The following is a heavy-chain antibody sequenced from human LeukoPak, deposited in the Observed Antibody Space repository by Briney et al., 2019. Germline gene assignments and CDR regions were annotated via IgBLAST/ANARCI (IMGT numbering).Heavy chain of an antibody. CDR1: GYTFTGYY. CDR2: INPNSGGT. D-gene: IGHD2-15*01. CDR3: ARDTYCSGGSCYFSYGMDV. J-gene: IGHJ6*02. Sequence: ASVKVSCKASGYTFTGYYMHWVRQALGQGLEWMGWINPNSGGTNYAQKFQGRVTMTRDTSISTAYMELSRLRSDDTAVYYCARDTYCSGGSCYFSYGMDVWGQGTTVTVSS. V-gene: IGHV1-2*02.